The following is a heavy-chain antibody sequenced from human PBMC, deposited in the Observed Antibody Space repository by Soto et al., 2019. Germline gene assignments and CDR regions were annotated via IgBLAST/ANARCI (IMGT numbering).Heavy chain of an antibody. CDR1: GYSFSPYW. CDR2: IFPGDSET. J-gene: IGHJ4*02. V-gene: IGHV5-51*01. Sequence: PGESLTISCTCSGYSFSPYWIGWVRQIPGKGLEWMGLIFPGDSETTYSPSFQGHVSISADTSISTAYLQWNSLRTSDSAIYYCARQGPGSYWGQGTQVTVSS. CDR3: ARQGPGSY. D-gene: IGHD2-15*01.